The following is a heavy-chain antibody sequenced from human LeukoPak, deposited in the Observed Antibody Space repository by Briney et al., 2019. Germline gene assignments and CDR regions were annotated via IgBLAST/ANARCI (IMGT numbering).Heavy chain of an antibody. J-gene: IGHJ4*02. V-gene: IGHV3-30*03. CDR1: GFIFSDYG. D-gene: IGHD3-10*01. CDR2: ISYDANKQ. CDR3: AREILWFGESTYDY. Sequence: GGSLRLSCAASGFIFSDYGVHWVRHVPGKWLEGVALISYDANKQYYAESVKGRFTISRDNAKNSLYLQMNSLRAEDTAVYYCAREILWFGESTYDYWGQGTLVTVSS.